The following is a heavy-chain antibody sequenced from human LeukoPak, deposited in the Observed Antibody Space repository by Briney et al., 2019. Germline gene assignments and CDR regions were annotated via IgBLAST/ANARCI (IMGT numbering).Heavy chain of an antibody. CDR1: GGSISSSRYY. CDR3: ATHPYSSGNYNHNMDV. Sequence: PSETLSLTCIVSGGSISSSRYYWGWIRQPPGKGLEWIGRIDKSGSTSYNPSLRSRVTISVDTSKNQFSLNLISVTAADTAVYYCATHPYSSGNYNHNMDVWGQGTTVTVSS. V-gene: IGHV4-39*01. J-gene: IGHJ6*02. D-gene: IGHD3-22*01. CDR2: IDKSGST.